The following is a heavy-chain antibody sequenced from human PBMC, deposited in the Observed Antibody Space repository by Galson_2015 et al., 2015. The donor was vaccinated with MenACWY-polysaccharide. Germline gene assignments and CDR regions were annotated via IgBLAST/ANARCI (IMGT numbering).Heavy chain of an antibody. J-gene: IGHJ5*02. CDR1: GFGFNTYW. CDR3: TKAGAKYCRGSSCYFNWFDP. D-gene: IGHD2-15*01. CDR2: INADGSAT. Sequence: SLRLSCAASGFGFNTYWMHWVRHAPGKGLVWVSRINADGSATGYADSVRGRFTISRDNAKNTLYLEMNSLRAEDTAVYYCTKAGAKYCRGSSCYFNWFDPWGQGTLVTVSS. V-gene: IGHV3-74*01.